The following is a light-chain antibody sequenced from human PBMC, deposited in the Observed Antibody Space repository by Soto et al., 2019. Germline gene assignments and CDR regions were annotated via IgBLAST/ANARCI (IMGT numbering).Light chain of an antibody. CDR3: CSYAGSGTYV. CDR1: SSDVGSYKF. V-gene: IGLV2-23*01. J-gene: IGLJ1*01. Sequence: QSALTQPASVSGSPGQSITISCTGTSSDVGSYKFVSWYQHHPGKAPKLMIHEGSKRPSGVSNRFSGSKSGNTASLTISGLQAEDEADYYCCSYAGSGTYVFGTGTKLTVL. CDR2: EGS.